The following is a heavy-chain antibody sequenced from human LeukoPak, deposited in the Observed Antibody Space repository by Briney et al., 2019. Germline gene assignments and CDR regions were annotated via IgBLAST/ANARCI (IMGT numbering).Heavy chain of an antibody. J-gene: IGHJ4*02. V-gene: IGHV3-30*18. CDR2: ISFDGSNK. D-gene: IGHD6-13*01. Sequence: PGGSLRLSCAASGFTFSSYGMHWVRQAPGKGLEWVAVISFDGSNKYYADSVKGRFTISRDNSENTLYLQMNSLRAEDTAVYYCAKSRYSSSWYIDYWGQGTLVTVSS. CDR3: AKSRYSSSWYIDY. CDR1: GFTFSSYG.